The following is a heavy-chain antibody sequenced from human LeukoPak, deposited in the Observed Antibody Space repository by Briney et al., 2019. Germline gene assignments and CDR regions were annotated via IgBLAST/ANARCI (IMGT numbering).Heavy chain of an antibody. V-gene: IGHV1-69*04. CDR3: AKAFFDYDFWSGYGGVLDY. CDR1: GGTFSSYA. CDR2: IIPILGIA. D-gene: IGHD3-3*01. Sequence: SVKVSCKASGGTFSSYAISWVRQAPGQGLEWMGRIIPILGIANYAQKFQGRVTITADKSTSTAYMELSSLRSEDTAVYYCAKAFFDYDFWSGYGGVLDYWGQGTLVTVSS. J-gene: IGHJ4*02.